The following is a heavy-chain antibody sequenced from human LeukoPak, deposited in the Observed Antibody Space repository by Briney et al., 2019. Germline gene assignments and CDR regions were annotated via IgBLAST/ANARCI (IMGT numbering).Heavy chain of an antibody. CDR1: GFTFSSYG. CDR2: IWYDGSNK. V-gene: IGHV3-33*06. Sequence: GGSLRLSCAASGFTFSSYGMHWVRQAPGKGLEWVAVIWYDGSNKYYADSVKGRFTISRDNSKNTLYLQMNSLRAEDTAVYYCAKDWDSYEYSWFDPWGQGTLVTVSS. CDR3: AKDWDSYEYSWFDP. J-gene: IGHJ5*02. D-gene: IGHD5-18*01.